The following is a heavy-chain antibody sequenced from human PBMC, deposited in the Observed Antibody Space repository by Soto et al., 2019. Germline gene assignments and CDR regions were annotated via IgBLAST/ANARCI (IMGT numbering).Heavy chain of an antibody. CDR2: INHSGST. CDR1: CGSFGGYY. D-gene: IGHD2-15*01. CDR3: ARIFYYYGMDV. V-gene: IGHV4-34*01. J-gene: IGHJ6*02. Sequence: SETLSLTCAVYCGSFGGYYWSWIRQPPGKGLEWIGEINHSGSTNYNPSLKSRVTISVDTSKNQFSLKLSSVTAADTAVYYCARIFYYYGMDVWGQGTTVTVSS.